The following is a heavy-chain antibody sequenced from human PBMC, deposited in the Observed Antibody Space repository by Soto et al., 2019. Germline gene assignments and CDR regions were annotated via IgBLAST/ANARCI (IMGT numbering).Heavy chain of an antibody. Sequence: QLQLQESGPGLVKPSETLSLTCTVSGGSISSTTYYWGWIRQPPGKGLEWIGTIYSSGSTYYNQSLKSRVPLPVETSKNQFSLKLSSVTAADTAVYYCARHVQSGGSYFDYWGQGTLVTVSS. V-gene: IGHV4-39*01. J-gene: IGHJ4*02. CDR1: GGSISSTTYY. CDR3: ARHVQSGGSYFDY. D-gene: IGHD2-15*01. CDR2: IYSSGST.